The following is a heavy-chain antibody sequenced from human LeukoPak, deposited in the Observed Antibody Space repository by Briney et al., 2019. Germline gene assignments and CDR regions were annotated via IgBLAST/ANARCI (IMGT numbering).Heavy chain of an antibody. V-gene: IGHV3-30*04. D-gene: IGHD5-24*01. Sequence: GGSLRLSCAASGFTFSSYAMHWVRQAPGKGLEWVAVISYDGSNKYYADSVKGRFTISRDNSKNTLYLEMNSLRVEDTAIYYCVKDIQLSTWGLGTMVTVSS. CDR1: GFTFSSYA. CDR3: VKDIQLST. J-gene: IGHJ3*01. CDR2: ISYDGSNK.